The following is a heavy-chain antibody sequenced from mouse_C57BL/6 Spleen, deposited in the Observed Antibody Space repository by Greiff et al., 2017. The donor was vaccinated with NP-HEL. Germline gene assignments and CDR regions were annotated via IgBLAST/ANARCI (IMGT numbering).Heavy chain of an antibody. CDR3: AIIYYDYSWFAY. J-gene: IGHJ3*01. D-gene: IGHD2-4*01. V-gene: IGHV1-55*01. Sequence: VQLQQPGAELVKPGASVKMSCKASGYTFTSYWITWVKQRPGQGLEWIGDIYPGSGSTNYNEKFKSKATLTVDTSSSTAYMQLSSLTSEDSAVYYCAIIYYDYSWFAYWGQGTLVTVSA. CDR1: GYTFTSYW. CDR2: IYPGSGST.